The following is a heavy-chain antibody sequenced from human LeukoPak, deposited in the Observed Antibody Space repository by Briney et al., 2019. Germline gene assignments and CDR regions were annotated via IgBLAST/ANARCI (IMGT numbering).Heavy chain of an antibody. CDR1: GFTFSRYW. CDR3: AKSGGYGLIDY. J-gene: IGHJ4*02. D-gene: IGHD1-26*01. V-gene: IGHV4-34*08. CDR2: INHGGST. Sequence: PGGSLRLSCAASGFTFSRYWMSWVRQSPGKGLEWIGEINHGGSTTYNPSLQSRVTMSVDTSTNQISLKMTSVTAADTAMYFCAKSGGYGLIDYWGQGTRVIVSS.